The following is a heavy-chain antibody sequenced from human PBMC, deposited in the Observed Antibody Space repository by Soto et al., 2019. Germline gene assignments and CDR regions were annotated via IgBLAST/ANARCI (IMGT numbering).Heavy chain of an antibody. V-gene: IGHV1-69*01. CDR3: ARADYDILTGYYNWFDP. J-gene: IGHJ5*02. CDR2: IIPIFGTA. CDR1: GGTFSSYA. Sequence: QVPLVQSGAEVKKPGSSVKVSCKASGGTFSSYAISWVRQAPGQGLEWMGGIIPIFGTANYAQKFQGRVTITADESTSTAYMELSSLRSEDTAVYYCARADYDILTGYYNWFDPWGQGTLVTVSS. D-gene: IGHD3-9*01.